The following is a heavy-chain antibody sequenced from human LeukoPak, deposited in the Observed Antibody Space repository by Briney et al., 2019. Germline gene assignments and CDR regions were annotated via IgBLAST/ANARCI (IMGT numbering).Heavy chain of an antibody. D-gene: IGHD2-15*01. V-gene: IGHV4-61*01. CDR3: ARGRVVGVTDF. Sequence: SETLSLTCTVSGYSISSGYYWNWIRQPPGKGLEWIGYVYYSGSINYNPSLKSRLTISLDTSKTQFSLKLSSVTAADTAVYYCARGRVVGVTDFWGQGTLVTVSS. CDR1: GYSISSGYY. CDR2: VYYSGSI. J-gene: IGHJ4*02.